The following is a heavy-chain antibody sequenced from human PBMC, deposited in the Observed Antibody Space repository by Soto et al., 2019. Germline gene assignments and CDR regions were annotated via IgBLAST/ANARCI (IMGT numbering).Heavy chain of an antibody. J-gene: IGHJ4*02. D-gene: IGHD2-21*02. CDR1: GGTFSSDA. CDR3: ARPKYCGGDCYSGFDY. CDR2: IIPIFGTA. Sequence: SVKVSCKASGGTFSSDAISWVRQAPGQRLEWMGGIIPIFGTANYAQKFQGRVTITADEFTSTTYMELSSLRSEDTAVYFCARPKYCGGDCYSGFDYWGQGTLVTVSS. V-gene: IGHV1-69*13.